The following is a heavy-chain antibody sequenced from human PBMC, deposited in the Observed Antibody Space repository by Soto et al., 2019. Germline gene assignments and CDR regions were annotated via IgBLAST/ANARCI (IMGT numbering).Heavy chain of an antibody. Sequence: QVQLVESGGGVVQPGRSLRLSCAASGFTFSSYVMHWVRQAPGKGLEWVAIIWSDGSNKYYADSVKGRFTISRENSKNSLYLQMNRLRAEDTAVYYCARDGENYYNSGDIDYWGQGTLVTVSA. D-gene: IGHD3-10*01. J-gene: IGHJ4*02. CDR2: IWSDGSNK. CDR3: ARDGENYYNSGDIDY. CDR1: GFTFSSYV. V-gene: IGHV3-33*01.